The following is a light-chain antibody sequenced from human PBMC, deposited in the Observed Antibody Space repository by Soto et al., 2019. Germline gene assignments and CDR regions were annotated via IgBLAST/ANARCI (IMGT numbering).Light chain of an antibody. J-gene: IGKJ1*01. V-gene: IGKV1-5*03. CDR2: KTS. CDR3: QQYSTYWS. Sequence: DIQMTQSPSTLSASVGDRVTITCRASESISNWLAWFQQKPGKAPKLLIHKTSTFESGVPSRCSGSGSGTEFTLTISSLQPDDFATYFCQQYSTYWSFGQGTKVEIK. CDR1: ESISNW.